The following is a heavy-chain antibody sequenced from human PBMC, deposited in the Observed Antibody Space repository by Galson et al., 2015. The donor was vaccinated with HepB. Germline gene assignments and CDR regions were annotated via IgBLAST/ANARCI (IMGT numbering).Heavy chain of an antibody. J-gene: IGHJ3*02. CDR3: ARSSANYYDSSGYYPDAFDI. CDR1: GYTFTSYG. D-gene: IGHD3-22*01. V-gene: IGHV1-18*04. Sequence: SVKVSCKASGYTFTSYGISWVRQAPGQGLEWMGWISAYNGNTNYAQKLQGRVTMTTDTSTSTAYMELRSLRSDDTAVYYCARSSANYYDSSGYYPDAFDIWGQGTMVTVSS. CDR2: ISAYNGNT.